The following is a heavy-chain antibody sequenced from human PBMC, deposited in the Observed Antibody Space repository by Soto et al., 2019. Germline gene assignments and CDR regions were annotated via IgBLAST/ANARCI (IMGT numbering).Heavy chain of an antibody. Sequence: QVQLVQSGAEVKKPGASVKVSCKASGYTFSSYYMHWVRQAPGQGYEWMGIIKPSGGGTTYAQKVPGRVTMTRDTSTSTVDMELSSLRSEDTAVYYCARYDYNGYYFDYWGQGTLVTVSS. CDR2: IKPSGGGT. V-gene: IGHV1-46*01. J-gene: IGHJ4*02. CDR1: GYTFSSYY. D-gene: IGHD4-4*01. CDR3: ARYDYNGYYFDY.